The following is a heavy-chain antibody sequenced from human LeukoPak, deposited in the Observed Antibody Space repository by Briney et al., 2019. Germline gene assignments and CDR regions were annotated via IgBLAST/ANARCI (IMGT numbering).Heavy chain of an antibody. CDR3: ARGDYSNYGVYYYYYMDV. Sequence: PSETLSLTCTVSAGSISSYYWSWLRQPPGKGLEWIGYIYYSGSTNYNTSLKSRVTISVDTSKNQFSLKLSSVTAADTAVHYCARGDYSNYGVYYYYYMDVWGKGTTVTVSS. CDR2: IYYSGST. V-gene: IGHV4-59*01. J-gene: IGHJ6*03. CDR1: AGSISSYY. D-gene: IGHD4-11*01.